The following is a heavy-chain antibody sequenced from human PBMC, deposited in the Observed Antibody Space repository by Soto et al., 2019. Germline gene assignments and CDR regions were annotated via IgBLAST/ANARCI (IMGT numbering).Heavy chain of an antibody. D-gene: IGHD3-10*01. J-gene: IGHJ6*03. CDR2: IYYSGST. Sequence: SETLSLTCTVSGGSISSGGYYWSWIRQHPGKGLEWIGYIYYSGSTYYNPSLKSRVTISVDTSKNQFSLKLSSVTAADTAVYYCARLGGGAPPNVRGSYYYYYMDVWGKGTTVTV. V-gene: IGHV4-31*03. CDR3: ARLGGGAPPNVRGSYYYYYMDV. CDR1: GGSISSGGYY.